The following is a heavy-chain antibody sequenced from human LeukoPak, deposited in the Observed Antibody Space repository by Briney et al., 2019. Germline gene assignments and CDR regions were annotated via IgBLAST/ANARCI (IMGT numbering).Heavy chain of an antibody. Sequence: GGSLRLSCAASGFTFSSYWMSWVRQAPGKGLEWVANIKQDGSEKYYVDSVKGRFTISRDNAKNSLYLQINSLRAEDTAVYYCAREKYYYDSSGLIGNWGQGTLVTVSS. CDR3: AREKYYYDSSGLIGN. J-gene: IGHJ4*02. CDR2: IKQDGSEK. D-gene: IGHD3-22*01. V-gene: IGHV3-7*01. CDR1: GFTFSSYW.